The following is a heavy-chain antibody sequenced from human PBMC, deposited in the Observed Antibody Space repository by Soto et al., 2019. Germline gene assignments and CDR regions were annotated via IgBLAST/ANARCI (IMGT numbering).Heavy chain of an antibody. CDR1: GFTFRNYV. D-gene: IGHD5-12*01. Sequence: QVQLVESGGVVVQPWRSLSLSCAASGFTFRNYVMHWVRQAPGKGLEWVAGISSDGSNKYYADSVKGRFTISRDNSKNTLYLQMNSLRIEDTAVYYCTKDRATHRNYWGQGTLVTVSS. V-gene: IGHV3-30*18. CDR2: ISSDGSNK. CDR3: TKDRATHRNY. J-gene: IGHJ4*02.